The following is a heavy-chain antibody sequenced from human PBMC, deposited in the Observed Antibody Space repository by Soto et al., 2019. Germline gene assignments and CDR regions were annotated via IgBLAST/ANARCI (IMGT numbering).Heavy chain of an antibody. CDR3: LITPAGTDRTRWFDP. J-gene: IGHJ5*02. CDR1: GGTFSSYA. CDR2: IIPIFGTA. D-gene: IGHD6-19*01. Sequence: QVQLVQSGAEVKKPGSSVKVSCKASGGTFSSYAISWVRQAPGQGLEWMGGIIPIFGTANYAQKFQGRVTITADESTSKAYMALSSLRSEDTAVYYCLITPAGTDRTRWFDPWGQGTLVTVSS. V-gene: IGHV1-69*12.